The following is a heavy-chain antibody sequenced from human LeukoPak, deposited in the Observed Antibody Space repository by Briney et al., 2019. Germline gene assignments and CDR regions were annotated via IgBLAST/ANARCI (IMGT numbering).Heavy chain of an antibody. CDR3: VRIYCTSTSCYGDSYYGMDV. CDR1: GDSISSSRHP. Sequence: PSETLSFTCTVSGDSISSSRHPWGWIRQPPGKGLEWIGSISYSGSTYYNPSLKTRVTMSVDTSENQFSLKLSSVTAADSTVYYCVRIYCTSTSCYGDSYYGMDVWGQGTTVTVSS. V-gene: IGHV4-39*01. CDR2: ISYSGST. D-gene: IGHD2-2*01. J-gene: IGHJ6*02.